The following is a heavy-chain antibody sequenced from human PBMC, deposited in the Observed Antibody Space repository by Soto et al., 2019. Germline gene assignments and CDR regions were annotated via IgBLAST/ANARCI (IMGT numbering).Heavy chain of an antibody. V-gene: IGHV4-59*08. CDR2: IYYSGST. CDR3: ARRYGSFFDI. Sequence: PSDTLSLNCTVSGGSISSYYWSWSRQPPGKGLEWIGYIYYSGSTNYNPSLKSRLTISVDTSKNQFSLKLSSVTAADTAVYYCARRYGSFFDIWGQGTMVT. CDR1: GGSISSYY. D-gene: IGHD3-10*01. J-gene: IGHJ3*02.